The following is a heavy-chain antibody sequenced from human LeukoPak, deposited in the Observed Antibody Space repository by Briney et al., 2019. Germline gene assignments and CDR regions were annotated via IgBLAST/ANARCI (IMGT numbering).Heavy chain of an antibody. CDR1: GFTFSSYG. D-gene: IGHD2-2*01. V-gene: IGHV3-30*02. Sequence: GGSLRPSCAASGFTFSSYGMHWVRQAPGKGLEWVAFIRYDGSNKYYADSVKGRFTISRDNSKNTLYLQMNSLRAEDTAVYYCAKDALGIVVVPAASIDYWGQGTLVTVSS. CDR3: AKDALGIVVVPAASIDY. CDR2: IRYDGSNK. J-gene: IGHJ4*02.